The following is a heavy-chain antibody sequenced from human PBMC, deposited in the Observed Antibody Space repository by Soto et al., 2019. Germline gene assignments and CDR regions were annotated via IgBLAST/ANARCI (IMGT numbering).Heavy chain of an antibody. CDR1: GFTFHTYV. J-gene: IGHJ6*02. CDR3: SKGIGTTRLYSLDV. Sequence: AGGSLRLSSVASGFTFHTYVMNWFRQAPGKGLEWVSSISASGDNTWYADSLKGRFIISRDNSMNTLYLQVNSLRAEDTALYYCSKGIGTTRLYSLDVWGQGTTVTVSS. CDR2: ISASGDNT. D-gene: IGHD1-7*01. V-gene: IGHV3-23*01.